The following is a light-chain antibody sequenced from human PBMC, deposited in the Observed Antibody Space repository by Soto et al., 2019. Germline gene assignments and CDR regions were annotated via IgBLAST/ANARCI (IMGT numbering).Light chain of an antibody. CDR2: AAS. J-gene: IGKJ3*01. Sequence: DIQLTQSPPFLSASVGDRVTITCRASQGISSYLAWYQQKPGKAPKLLMSAASPLQSGVPSRFSGSGSGTEFTLTISSLQPEDSATYYCQQVNSYPFTFGPGTKVDIK. CDR1: QGISSY. CDR3: QQVNSYPFT. V-gene: IGKV1-9*01.